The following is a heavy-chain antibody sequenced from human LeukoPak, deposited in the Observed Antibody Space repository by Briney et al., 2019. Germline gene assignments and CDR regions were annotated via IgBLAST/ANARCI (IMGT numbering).Heavy chain of an antibody. CDR2: MNPNSGNT. CDR3: ARAVRRYSYGYPYYFDY. V-gene: IGHV1-8*01. Sequence: ASVKVSCKASGYTFTSYDINWVRQATGQGLEWMGWMNPNSGNTGYAQKFQGRVTMTRNTSISTAYMELSSLRSEDTAVYYCARAVRRYSYGYPYYFDYWGQGTLVTVSS. CDR1: GYTFTSYD. J-gene: IGHJ4*02. D-gene: IGHD5-18*01.